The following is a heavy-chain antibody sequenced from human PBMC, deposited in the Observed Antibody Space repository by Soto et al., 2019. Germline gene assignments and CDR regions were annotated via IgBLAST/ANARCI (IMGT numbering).Heavy chain of an antibody. CDR2: IFPSDSDT. V-gene: IGHV5-51*01. Sequence: PXESLKISFRTYGYKFTSSWIAWVRQNPGKGLEWMGIIFPSDSDTRYSPSFQGQVTISADRSTSTVFLQWASLKASDTAVYFCARKDKSGYFNWFDPWGQGTLVTVSS. D-gene: IGHD3-22*01. J-gene: IGHJ5*02. CDR1: GYKFTSSW. CDR3: ARKDKSGYFNWFDP.